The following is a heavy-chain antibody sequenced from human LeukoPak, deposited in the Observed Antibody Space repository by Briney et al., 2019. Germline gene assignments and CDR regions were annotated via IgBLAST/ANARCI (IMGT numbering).Heavy chain of an antibody. Sequence: GFLRLSCAASGFTFSSYAMSWVRQAPGKGLEWVSAISGSGGSTYYADSVKGRFTISRDNSKNTLYLQMNSLRAEDTAVYYCAKVLGIVGAHDAFDIWGQGTMVTVSS. V-gene: IGHV3-23*01. CDR1: GFTFSSYA. J-gene: IGHJ3*02. CDR3: AKVLGIVGAHDAFDI. CDR2: ISGSGGST. D-gene: IGHD1-26*01.